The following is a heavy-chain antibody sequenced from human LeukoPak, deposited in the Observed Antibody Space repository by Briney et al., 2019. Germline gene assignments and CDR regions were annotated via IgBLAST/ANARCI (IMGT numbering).Heavy chain of an antibody. CDR2: IGPTGRST. V-gene: IGHV3-23*01. CDR1: GFTFSNYA. CDR3: AKGGQQQVVRGDYFNY. J-gene: IGHJ4*02. Sequence: GGSLRLSCAVSGFTFSNYAMTWVRQAPGKGLEWVSAIGPTGRSTYYADSVKGRFTISRDNSKNTLYLQMNSLRADDTAVYYCAKGGQQQVVRGDYFNYWGQGTPVTASS. D-gene: IGHD6-13*01.